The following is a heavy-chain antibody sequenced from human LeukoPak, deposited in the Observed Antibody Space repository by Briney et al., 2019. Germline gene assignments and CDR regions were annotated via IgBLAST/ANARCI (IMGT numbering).Heavy chain of an antibody. V-gene: IGHV5-10-1*01. CDR2: IDPSDSYT. CDR1: GYSFTSYW. D-gene: IGHD2-2*01. CDR3: ARGRYCTSTSCSHFDY. Sequence: GESLRISCKGSGYSFTSYWISWVRQMPGKGLEWMGRIDPSDSYTNYSPSFQGHVTISAGKSINTAYLQWASLKASDTAMYYCARGRYCTSTSCSHFDYWGQGTLVTVSS. J-gene: IGHJ4*02.